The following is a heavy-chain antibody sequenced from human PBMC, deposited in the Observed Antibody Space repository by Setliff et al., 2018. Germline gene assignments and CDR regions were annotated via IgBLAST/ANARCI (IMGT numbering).Heavy chain of an antibody. CDR3: VKGGGRYHSDS. D-gene: IGHD1-1*01. Sequence: SKTLSLTCDVSGVSINSLTWWSWVRQSPGKGLEWIGEIYHDGNTKFNPSVNYNPSLKGRVTISIDKSKNQFSLKLTSVTAADTALYYCVKGGGRYHSDSWGQGILVTVSS. CDR1: GVSINSLTW. CDR2: IYHDGNTKFNPSV. J-gene: IGHJ4*02. V-gene: IGHV4-4*02.